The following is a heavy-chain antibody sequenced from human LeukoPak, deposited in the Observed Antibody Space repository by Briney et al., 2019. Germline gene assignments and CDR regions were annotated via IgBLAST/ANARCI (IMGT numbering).Heavy chain of an antibody. CDR3: AREAPRGTNYDFWSGYSDY. CDR1: GFTFSSYS. Sequence: GGSLRLSCAASGFTFSSYSMNWVRQAPGKGLEWVSSISSGSSYIYYADSVKGRFTISRDNAKNSLYLQMNSLRAEDTAVYYCAREAPRGTNYDFWSGYSDYWGQGTLVTVSS. V-gene: IGHV3-21*01. J-gene: IGHJ4*02. CDR2: ISSGSSYI. D-gene: IGHD3-3*01.